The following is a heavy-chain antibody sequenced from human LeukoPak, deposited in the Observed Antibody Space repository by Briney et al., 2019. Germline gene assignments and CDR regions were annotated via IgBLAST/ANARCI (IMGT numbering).Heavy chain of an antibody. Sequence: GGSLRLSCAASGFTFSSYWMHWVRQMPGKGLEWMGIIHPGDSETRYSPSFQGQVTISADKSISTAYLQWGSLKASDTAMYYCARRLLRDAFHIWGPGTMVTVSS. CDR2: IHPGDSET. J-gene: IGHJ3*02. CDR1: GFTFSSYW. D-gene: IGHD3-3*01. CDR3: ARRLLRDAFHI. V-gene: IGHV5-51*01.